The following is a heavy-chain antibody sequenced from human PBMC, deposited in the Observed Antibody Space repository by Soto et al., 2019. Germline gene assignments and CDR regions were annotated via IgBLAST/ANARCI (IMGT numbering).Heavy chain of an antibody. Sequence: QVQLQQSGPGLVRPSQTLSLTCAISGDSVSSNSAAWNWIRQSPSRGLEWLGRTYYRSRWYNDYAVSVKSRITVNPATSKNQFSLHLNSVTPEDTAVYYCAGTTSLQWYYMDVWDKGTTVTVSS. V-gene: IGHV6-1*01. J-gene: IGHJ6*03. CDR3: AGTTSLQWYYMDV. CDR2: TYYRSRWYN. CDR1: GDSVSSNSAA. D-gene: IGHD1-7*01.